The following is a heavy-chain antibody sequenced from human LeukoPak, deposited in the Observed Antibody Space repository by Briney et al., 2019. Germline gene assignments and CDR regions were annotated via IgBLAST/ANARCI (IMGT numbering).Heavy chain of an antibody. J-gene: IGHJ4*02. CDR1: GFTSTNTW. CDR2: ISGSGGST. D-gene: IGHD2-2*01. Sequence: GRSLRLSCAASGFTSTNTWMTWARQAPGKGLEWVSLISGSGGSTYYADSVKGRFTISRDNSKNTLYLQMNSLRAEDTAVYYCAKDCRSFDSDYWGRGTLVSVSS. CDR3: AKDCRSFDSDY. V-gene: IGHV3-23*01.